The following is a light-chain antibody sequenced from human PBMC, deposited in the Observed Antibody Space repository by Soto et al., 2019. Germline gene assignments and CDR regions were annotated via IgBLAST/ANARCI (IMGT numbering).Light chain of an antibody. CDR3: SSYTSSSTLE. V-gene: IGLV2-14*01. J-gene: IGLJ2*01. CDR2: DVS. CDR1: SSDVGGYNY. Sequence: QSVLTQPASVSGSPGQSITISCTGTSSDVGGYNYVSWYQQHPGKAPTLMIYDVSNRPSGVSNRFSGSKSGNTASLTISGLQAEDEADYSCSSYTSSSTLEFGGGTKLTVL.